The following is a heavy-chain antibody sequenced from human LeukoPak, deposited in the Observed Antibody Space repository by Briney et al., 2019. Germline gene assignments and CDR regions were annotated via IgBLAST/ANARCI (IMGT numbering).Heavy chain of an antibody. CDR3: ARERKELLWFGELNYYFDY. V-gene: IGHV4-61*02. Sequence: ASETLSLTCTVAGGSISSGSYYWSWIRQPAGKGLEWIGRIYTSGSTNYNPSLKSRVTISVDTSKNQFSLKLSSVTAADTAVYYCARERKELLWFGELNYYFDYWGQGTLVTVSS. CDR2: IYTSGST. CDR1: GGSISSGSYY. J-gene: IGHJ4*02. D-gene: IGHD3-10*01.